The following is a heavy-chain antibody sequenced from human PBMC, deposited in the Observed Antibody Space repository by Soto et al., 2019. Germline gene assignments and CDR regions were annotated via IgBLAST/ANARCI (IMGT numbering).Heavy chain of an antibody. CDR1: GGTFSSYA. V-gene: IGHV1-69*01. CDR2: IIPIFGTA. J-gene: IGHJ6*02. Sequence: QVQLVQSGAEVKKPGSSVKVSCKASGGTFSSYAISWVRQAPGQGLEWMGGIIPIFGTANYAQKFQGRVTITADESTSTDYMELSSLRSEDTAVYYCARGSSLIHYYYYYGMDVWGQGTTVTVSS. D-gene: IGHD1-26*01. CDR3: ARGSSLIHYYYYYGMDV.